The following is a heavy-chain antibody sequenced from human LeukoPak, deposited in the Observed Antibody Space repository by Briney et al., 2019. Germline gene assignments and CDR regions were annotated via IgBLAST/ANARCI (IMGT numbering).Heavy chain of an antibody. CDR3: ARTATTRANFDY. J-gene: IGHJ4*02. V-gene: IGHV1-46*01. CDR2: INPSGGST. D-gene: IGHD1-7*01. CDR1: GYTFTSYY. Sequence: ASVKVSCKASGYTFTSYYMHWVRQAPGQGLEWMGIINPSGGSTSYAQKCQGRVTMTRDTSTSTVYMALSSLRSEDTAVYYCARTATTRANFDYWGQGTLVTVSS.